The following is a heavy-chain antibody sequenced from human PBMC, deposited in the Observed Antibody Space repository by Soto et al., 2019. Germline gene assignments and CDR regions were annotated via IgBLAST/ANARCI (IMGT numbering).Heavy chain of an antibody. CDR3: ARHLYYDILTGYSSYYYNGMDV. J-gene: IGHJ6*02. Sequence: RGSLRLSCAASGFTFSSYSMNWVRQAPGKGLEWVSSISSSSSYIYYADSVKGRFTISRDNAKNSLYLQMNSLRAEDTAVYYCARHLYYDILTGYSSYYYNGMDVWGQGTTVIV. CDR2: ISSSSSYI. CDR1: GFTFSSYS. V-gene: IGHV3-21*01. D-gene: IGHD3-9*01.